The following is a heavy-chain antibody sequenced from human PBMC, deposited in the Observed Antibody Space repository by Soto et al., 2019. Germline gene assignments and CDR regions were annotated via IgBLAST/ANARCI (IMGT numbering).Heavy chain of an antibody. V-gene: IGHV2-70*11. CDR3: ARILIASLKPHHHGSEYYFDN. CDR2: IDWDGDK. D-gene: IGHD6-13*01. Sequence: GSGPTLANPTKIRTLTCNFSGVSLSTSGMCVSWIRQPPGKALEWYARIDWDGDKYYSTSLKTRLTISKDTSKNQVVLTMTNMDPVDTATYYCARILIASLKPHHHGSEYYFDNWGQGTLVTVSS. CDR1: GVSLSTSGMC. J-gene: IGHJ4*02.